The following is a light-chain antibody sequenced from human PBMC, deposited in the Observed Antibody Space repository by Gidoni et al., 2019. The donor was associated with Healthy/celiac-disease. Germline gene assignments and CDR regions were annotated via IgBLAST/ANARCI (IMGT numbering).Light chain of an antibody. J-gene: IGKJ2*03. CDR2: KAS. CDR3: QQYNSYSPDS. V-gene: IGKV1-5*03. Sequence: DIQMTQSPSTLSESVGDRVTITCRASQSISSWLAWYQQKPGKAPKLLLYKASSLESGVPSRFSGSGSGTEFTLTISSLQPDDFATYYCQQYNSYSPDSFGQGTKLESK. CDR1: QSISSW.